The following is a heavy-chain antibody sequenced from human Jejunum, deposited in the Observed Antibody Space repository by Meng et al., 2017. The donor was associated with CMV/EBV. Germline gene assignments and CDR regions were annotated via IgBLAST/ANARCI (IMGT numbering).Heavy chain of an antibody. Sequence: AASGFNLSSCRRNWVGQAPGRGLEWVSYIDDSSDSIYYADSVKGRFTISRDNAKNALYLQMNSLRAEDTGVYFCASSSIWYLYYFDYWGQGTLVTVSS. CDR1: GFNLSSCR. CDR2: IDDSSDSI. D-gene: IGHD6-13*01. J-gene: IGHJ4*02. V-gene: IGHV3-21*01. CDR3: ASSSIWYLYYFDY.